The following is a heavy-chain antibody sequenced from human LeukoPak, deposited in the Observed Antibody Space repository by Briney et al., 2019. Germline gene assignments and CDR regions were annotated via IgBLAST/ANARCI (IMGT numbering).Heavy chain of an antibody. Sequence: PGGSLRLSCVASGFTFDDYAMHWVRQAPGKGLEWVSGISWNSDSIGYADSVKGRFTISRDNAKNSLYLQMNSLRAEDTALYYCAKAPYGDYYFDYWGQGTLVTVSS. V-gene: IGHV3-9*01. CDR2: ISWNSDSI. CDR1: GFTFDDYA. J-gene: IGHJ4*02. D-gene: IGHD4-17*01. CDR3: AKAPYGDYYFDY.